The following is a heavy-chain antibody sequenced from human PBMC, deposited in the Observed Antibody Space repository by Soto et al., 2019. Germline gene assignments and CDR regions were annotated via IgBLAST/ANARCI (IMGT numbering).Heavy chain of an antibody. J-gene: IGHJ5*02. CDR1: GGSIGSYY. V-gene: IGHV4-59*13. D-gene: IGHD2-15*01. Sequence: SETLSLTCTVSGGSIGSYYWSWVGQRPGKGLEWIGYIYYSGSTNYNPSLKSRVTISVDTSKNQFSLKLSSVTAADAAVYYCARGDCSGGSCYSPWFDPWGQGTLVTVSS. CDR2: IYYSGST. CDR3: ARGDCSGGSCYSPWFDP.